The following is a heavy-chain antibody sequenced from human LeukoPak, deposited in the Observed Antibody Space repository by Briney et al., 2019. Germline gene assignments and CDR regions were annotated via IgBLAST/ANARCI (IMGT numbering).Heavy chain of an antibody. Sequence: GGSLRLSCAASGFTFSSYGMHWVRQAPGKGLEWVAVIWYDGSNKYYADPVKGRFTISRDNSKNTLYLQMNSLRAEDTAVYYCARDPPLLWFGESTFDYWGQGTLVTVSS. J-gene: IGHJ4*02. CDR3: ARDPPLLWFGESTFDY. D-gene: IGHD3-10*01. CDR1: GFTFSSYG. CDR2: IWYDGSNK. V-gene: IGHV3-33*01.